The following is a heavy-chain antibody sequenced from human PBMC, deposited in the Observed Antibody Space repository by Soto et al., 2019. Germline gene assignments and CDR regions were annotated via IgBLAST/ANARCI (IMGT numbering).Heavy chain of an antibody. CDR2: ISSNGGST. CDR3: VKVSPYYGSVSYYDY. D-gene: IGHD3-10*01. Sequence: GGSLRLSCSASGFTFSSYAMHWVRQAPGKGLEYVSAISSNGGSTYYADSVKGRFTITRDNSKNTLYLQMSSLRAEDTSVYYCVKVSPYYGSVSYYDYWGQGTLVTVSS. V-gene: IGHV3-64D*09. J-gene: IGHJ4*02. CDR1: GFTFSSYA.